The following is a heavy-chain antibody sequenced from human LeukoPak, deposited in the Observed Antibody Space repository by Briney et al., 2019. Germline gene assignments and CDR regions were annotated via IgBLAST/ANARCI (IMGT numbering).Heavy chain of an antibody. Sequence: SETLSLTCTVSGGSISSGGYYWSWIRQHPGKGLEWIGYIYYSGSTYYNPSLKSRVTISVDTSKNQFSLKLSSVTAADTAVYYCARESXRGGXFXWGQGTLVTVS. CDR3: ARESXRGGXFX. V-gene: IGHV4-31*03. J-gene: IGHJ4*02. CDR1: GGSISSGGYY. D-gene: IGHD2-15*01. CDR2: IYYSGST.